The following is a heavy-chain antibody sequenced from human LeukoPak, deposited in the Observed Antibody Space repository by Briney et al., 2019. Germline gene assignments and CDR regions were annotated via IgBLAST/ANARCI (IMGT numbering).Heavy chain of an antibody. CDR1: GFTFSSYS. D-gene: IGHD6-13*01. CDR2: ISSSSYI. J-gene: IGHJ6*03. Sequence: PGGSLRLSCAASGFTFSSYSMNWVRQAPGKGLEWVSSISSSSYIYYADSVKGRFTISRDNAKNSLYLQMNSLRAEDTAGYYCARDKPGIAAAGMDVWGKGTTVTVSS. V-gene: IGHV3-21*01. CDR3: ARDKPGIAAAGMDV.